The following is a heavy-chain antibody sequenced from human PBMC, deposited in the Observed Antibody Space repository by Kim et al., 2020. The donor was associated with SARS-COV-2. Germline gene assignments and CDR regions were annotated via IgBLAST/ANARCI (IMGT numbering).Heavy chain of an antibody. Sequence: GGSLRLSCAASGFTFSSYAMSWVRQAPGKGLEWVSAISGSGGSTYYADSVKGRFTISRDNSKNTLYLQMNSLRAEDTAVYYCAKAGGSSGYYSLEYFDYWGQGTLVTVSS. CDR1: GFTFSSYA. D-gene: IGHD3-22*01. CDR2: ISGSGGST. CDR3: AKAGGSSGYYSLEYFDY. V-gene: IGHV3-23*01. J-gene: IGHJ4*02.